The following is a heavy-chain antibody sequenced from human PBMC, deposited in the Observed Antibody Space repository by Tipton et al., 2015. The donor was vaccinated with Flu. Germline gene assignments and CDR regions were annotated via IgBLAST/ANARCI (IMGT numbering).Heavy chain of an antibody. V-gene: IGHV3-23*01. CDR2: INGADST. CDR3: AKGARIYYNVGFDY. J-gene: IGHJ4*02. Sequence: VQSGGSLRLSCAASGFPFSDYAMIWVRQAPGQGLEWVSGINGADSTYYADSVKGRFTISRDNSKKTLYLQVTSLRAEDTAIYYCAKGARIYYNVGFDYWGQGTLVIVSA. D-gene: IGHD3-10*01. CDR1: GFPFSDYA.